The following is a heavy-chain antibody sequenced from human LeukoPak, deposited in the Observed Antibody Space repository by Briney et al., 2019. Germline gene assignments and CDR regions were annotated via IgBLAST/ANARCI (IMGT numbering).Heavy chain of an antibody. Sequence: GASVKVSCKASGYTFTDYYIHWVRQAPGQGLEWMGWVNPYSGGTDYAQKFQGRVTMTRDTSISTAYMELTRLRSDDTAVYYCARPAATTSSWFDPWGQGTPVTVSS. CDR3: ARPAATTSSWFDP. CDR2: VNPYSGGT. V-gene: IGHV1-2*02. D-gene: IGHD4-11*01. CDR1: GYTFTDYY. J-gene: IGHJ5*02.